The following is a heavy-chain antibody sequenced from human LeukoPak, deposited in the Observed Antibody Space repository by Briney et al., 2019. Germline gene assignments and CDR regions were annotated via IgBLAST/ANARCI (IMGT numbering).Heavy chain of an antibody. Sequence: GGSLRLSCAASGFTVSDEYMTWVRQAPGKGLEWVSVFHSGGSTYYADSVKGRFTISRDSSKNTLPLQMNSLRAEDSAVYYCARDRYSYGFALDCWGQGTLVTVSS. D-gene: IGHD5-18*01. CDR1: GFTVSDEY. J-gene: IGHJ4*02. CDR3: ARDRYSYGFALDC. V-gene: IGHV3-66*02. CDR2: FHSGGST.